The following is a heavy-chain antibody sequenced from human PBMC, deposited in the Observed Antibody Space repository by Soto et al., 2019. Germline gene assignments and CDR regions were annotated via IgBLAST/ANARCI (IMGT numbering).Heavy chain of an antibody. CDR2: ISSYNGNT. Sequence: QVQLVQSGPEVKKPGASVKVSCKASGYIFTNYGITWVRQAPGQGLEWMGWISSYNGNTNYAQKFQGRVTMTTDISTTMTYMEVRRLTSDDTAVDYCARYLRYDLWSGSTSRNYYFEYWGKGTLVTVSS. CDR3: ARYLRYDLWSGSTSRNYYFEY. D-gene: IGHD3-3*01. V-gene: IGHV1-18*01. J-gene: IGHJ4*02. CDR1: GYIFTNYG.